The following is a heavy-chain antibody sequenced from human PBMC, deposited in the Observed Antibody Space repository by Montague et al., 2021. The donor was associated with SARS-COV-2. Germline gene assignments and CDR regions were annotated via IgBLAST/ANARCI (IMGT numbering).Heavy chain of an antibody. CDR3: ARGSEYYYHPFDY. Sequence: SETLSLTCTVSGASMSGYHWSWIRQPAGKALEWIGRSYSNEDTTYNPSLKSRLTMSVDTSERQFSLKMTSASAADTAIYYCARGSEYYYHPFDYWGHGNLVTVSS. CDR1: GASMSGYH. J-gene: IGHJ4*01. CDR2: SYSNEDT. D-gene: IGHD2/OR15-2a*01. V-gene: IGHV4-4*07.